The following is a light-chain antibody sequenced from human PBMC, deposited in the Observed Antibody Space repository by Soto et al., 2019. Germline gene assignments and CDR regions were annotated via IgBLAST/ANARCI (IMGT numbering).Light chain of an antibody. Sequence: QSALTQPASVSGSPGQSITISCTGTSSDVGGYNYVSWYQQHPGKAPKLMIYEVSNRPSGVSNRFSGYKSGNTASLTSSGLQAEDEADYYCSSYTSSSIDYVFGTGTKVTVL. CDR3: SSYTSSSIDYV. CDR2: EVS. V-gene: IGLV2-14*01. CDR1: SSDVGGYNY. J-gene: IGLJ1*01.